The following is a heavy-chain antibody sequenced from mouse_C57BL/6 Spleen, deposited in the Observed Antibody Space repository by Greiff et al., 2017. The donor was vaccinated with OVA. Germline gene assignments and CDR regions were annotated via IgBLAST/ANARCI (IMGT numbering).Heavy chain of an antibody. V-gene: IGHV1-69*01. D-gene: IGHD2-4*01. CDR1: GYTFTRYW. CDR2: IDPSDSYT. Sequence: QVQLQQPGAELVMPGASVKLSCKASGYTFTRYWMHWVKQRPGQGLEWIGEIDPSDSYTHYNQKFKGKSTLTVYKSSSTAYMQLSSLTSEDSAVYYCAMGGYDYPYYFDYWGQGTTLTVSS. CDR3: AMGGYDYPYYFDY. J-gene: IGHJ2*01.